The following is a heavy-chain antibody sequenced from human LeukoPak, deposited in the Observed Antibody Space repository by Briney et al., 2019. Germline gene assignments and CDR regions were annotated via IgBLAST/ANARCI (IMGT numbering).Heavy chain of an antibody. J-gene: IGHJ5*02. CDR2: ITPILGIA. Sequence: ASVKVSCKASGGTFSSYAISWVRQAPGQGLEWMGRITPILGIANYAQKFQGRVTITADTSTTTAYMELNNLRSDDTAIYYCARDRHPTVRGWFDPWGQGTLVTVSS. V-gene: IGHV1-69*04. CDR1: GGTFSSYA. D-gene: IGHD3-10*01. CDR3: ARDRHPTVRGWFDP.